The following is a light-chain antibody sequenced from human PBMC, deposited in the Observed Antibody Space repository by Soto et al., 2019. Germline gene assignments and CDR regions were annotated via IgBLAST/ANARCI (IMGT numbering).Light chain of an antibody. CDR2: AVS. Sequence: QSVLTQPASVSGSRGQSITISCTGTSSDVGGYNYVSWYQQHPGKAPKLLIYAVSSRPSGASDRFSGSMSGNTASLTISRLQAEDEADYDCSSYTTSATKVFGTGTKVTGL. CDR3: SSYTTSATKV. J-gene: IGLJ1*01. CDR1: SSDVGGYNY. V-gene: IGLV2-14*01.